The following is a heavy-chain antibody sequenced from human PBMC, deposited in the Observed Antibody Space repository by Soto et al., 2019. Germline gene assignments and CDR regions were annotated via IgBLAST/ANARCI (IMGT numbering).Heavy chain of an antibody. D-gene: IGHD2-15*01. CDR1: GGTFSSYA. V-gene: IGHV1-69*13. CDR2: IIPIFGTA. J-gene: IGHJ4*02. Sequence: ASVKVSCKASGGTFSSYAISWVRQAPGQGLEWMGGIIPIFGTANYAQKFQGRVTITADESTSTAYMELSSLRSEDTAVYYCARDRRPRSLYHYFEYWGQGTLVTVSS. CDR3: ARDRRPRSLYHYFEY.